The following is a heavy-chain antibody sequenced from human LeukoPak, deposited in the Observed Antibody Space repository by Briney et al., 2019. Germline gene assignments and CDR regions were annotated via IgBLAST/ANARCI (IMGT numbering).Heavy chain of an antibody. J-gene: IGHJ4*02. CDR2: ISGSGGAT. CDR1: GFTFSSYA. V-gene: IGHV3-23*01. Sequence: GGSLRLSCAASGFTFSSYAMGWVRQAPGKGLEWVSGISGSGGATYYADSVKGRFTISRDNSRNTLYLQLNSLGAEDTAVYYCAKTRPLDSSSWSHGDYWGQGTLVTVSS. D-gene: IGHD6-13*01. CDR3: AKTRPLDSSSWSHGDY.